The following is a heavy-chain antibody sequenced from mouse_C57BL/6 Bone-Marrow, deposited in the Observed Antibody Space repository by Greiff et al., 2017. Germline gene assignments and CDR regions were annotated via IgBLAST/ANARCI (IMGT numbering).Heavy chain of an antibody. Sequence: VKLMESGPGLVQPSQSLSITCTVSGFSLTSYGVHWVRQSPGKGLEWLGVIWRGGSTDYNAAFMSRLSITKDNSKSQVFFKMNSLQADDTAIYYCAKKYPSPYYGSSYWYFDVWGTGTTVTVSS. CDR1: GFSLTSYG. CDR3: AKKYPSPYYGSSYWYFDV. CDR2: IWRGGST. D-gene: IGHD1-1*01. J-gene: IGHJ1*03. V-gene: IGHV2-5*01.